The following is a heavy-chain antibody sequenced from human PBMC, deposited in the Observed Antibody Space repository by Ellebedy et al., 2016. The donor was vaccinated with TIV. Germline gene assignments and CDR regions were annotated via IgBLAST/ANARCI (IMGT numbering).Heavy chain of an antibody. D-gene: IGHD6-19*01. J-gene: IGHJ4*02. CDR1: GYTFTSNY. CDR3: ARGHSSGWYLSH. CDR2: INPSDNNT. Sequence: AASVKVSCKASGYTFTSNYMHWVRQAPGQGLEWMGIINPSDNNTNYAQKFQGRVTLTRDMSTSTVYMEVTSLRSEDTAVYYCARGHSSGWYLSHWGRGTLVTVSS. V-gene: IGHV1-46*01.